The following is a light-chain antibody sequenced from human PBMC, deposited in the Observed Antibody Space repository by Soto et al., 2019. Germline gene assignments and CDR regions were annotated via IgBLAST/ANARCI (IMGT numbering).Light chain of an antibody. CDR2: HVT. CDR3: SSYTSSTVYI. Sequence: QSVLTQPASVSGSPGQSITISCTGTSSDVGGYSYVSWYQQHPGDAPQLMIYHVTNRPSGVSDRFSGSKSGNTASLTISGLQAEDEADYYCSSYTSSTVYIFGTGTKVTVL. CDR1: SSDVGGYSY. V-gene: IGLV2-14*03. J-gene: IGLJ1*01.